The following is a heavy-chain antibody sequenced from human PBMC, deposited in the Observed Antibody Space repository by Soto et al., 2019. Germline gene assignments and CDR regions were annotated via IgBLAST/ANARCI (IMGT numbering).Heavy chain of an antibody. CDR2: INPNSGGT. J-gene: IGHJ4*02. D-gene: IGHD3-16*01. CDR1: GYTFTGYY. Sequence: GASVKVSCKASGYTFTGYYMHWVRQAPGRGLEWMGWINPNSGGTNYAQKFQGRVTMTRDTSISTAYMELSRLRSDDTAVYYCARGDYVWGSYSMTLDYWGQGTLVTVSS. V-gene: IGHV1-2*02. CDR3: ARGDYVWGSYSMTLDY.